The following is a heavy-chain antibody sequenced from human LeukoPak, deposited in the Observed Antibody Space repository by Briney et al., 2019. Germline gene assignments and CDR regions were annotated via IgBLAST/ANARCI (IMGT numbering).Heavy chain of an antibody. D-gene: IGHD6-13*01. J-gene: IGHJ3*02. Sequence: PETLSLTCTVSGGSISSYYWSWIRQPPGKGLEWIGYIYYSGSTNYNPSLKSRVTISVDTSKNQFSLKLSSVTAADTAVYYCARAGRAGDAFDIWGQGTMVTVSS. V-gene: IGHV4-59*01. CDR1: GGSISSYY. CDR2: IYYSGST. CDR3: ARAGRAGDAFDI.